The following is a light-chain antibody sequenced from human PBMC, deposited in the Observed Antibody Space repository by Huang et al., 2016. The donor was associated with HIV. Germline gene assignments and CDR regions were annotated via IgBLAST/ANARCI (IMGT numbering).Light chain of an antibody. CDR3: QQYESWPPLT. Sequence: SQSVRDKLAWYQQKPGQAPRLLLHATSTRAAGVPARFSGSGSGTEFTLTISSLQSEDCGVYYCQQYESWPPLTFGGGTKVEIK. V-gene: IGKV3-15*01. CDR1: QSVRDK. CDR2: ATS. J-gene: IGKJ4*01.